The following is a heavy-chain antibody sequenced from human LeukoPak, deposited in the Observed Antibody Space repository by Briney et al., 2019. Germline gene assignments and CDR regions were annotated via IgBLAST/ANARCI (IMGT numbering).Heavy chain of an antibody. V-gene: IGHV4-39*01. J-gene: IGHJ4*02. CDR3: ARHGGYSGSYQLDY. D-gene: IGHD1-26*01. CDR2: IYYSGST. CDR1: GGSISSSSYY. Sequence: PSETLSLTCTVSGGSISSSSYYWGWIRQPPGKGLEWIGSIYYSGSTYYNPSLKSRVTISVDTSKNQFSLKLSSVTAADTAVYYCARHGGYSGSYQLDYWGQGTLVTVSS.